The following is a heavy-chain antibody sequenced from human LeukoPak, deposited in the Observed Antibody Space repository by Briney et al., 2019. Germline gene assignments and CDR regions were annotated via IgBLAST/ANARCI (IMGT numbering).Heavy chain of an antibody. J-gene: IGHJ4*02. V-gene: IGHV3-48*04. CDR2: ITTTSSTI. D-gene: IGHD2-21*02. CDR1: GFTFRSYA. CDR3: ATLAYCGGDCYY. Sequence: GGSLRLSCAASGFTFRSYAMNWVRQAPGKGLEWVSYITTTSSTIKYADSVKGRFTISRDNAKNSLYLQMNSLRAEDTAVYYCATLAYCGGDCYYWGQGTLVTVSS.